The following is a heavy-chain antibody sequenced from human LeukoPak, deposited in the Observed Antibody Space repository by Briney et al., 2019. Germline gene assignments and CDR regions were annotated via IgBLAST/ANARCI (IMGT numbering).Heavy chain of an antibody. CDR3: AKRRGGSSELDP. V-gene: IGHV4-34*01. J-gene: IGHJ5*02. D-gene: IGHD6-6*01. Sequence: SETLSLTCAVYGGSFSGYYWSWIRQPPGMGLEWIGEINHSGSTNYSPSLKSRVTISLDTSKNQFSLKLTSMTAADTAVYYCAKRRGGSSELDPWGQGTLVTVS. CDR1: GGSFSGYY. CDR2: INHSGST.